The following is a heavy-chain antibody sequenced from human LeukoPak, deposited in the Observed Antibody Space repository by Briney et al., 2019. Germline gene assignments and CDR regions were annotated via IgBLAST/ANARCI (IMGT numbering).Heavy chain of an antibody. Sequence: SGPTLVNPTQTLTLTCTFSGFSLSTSGVGVGWIRQPPGKALEWLALISWDDYKRYSPSLKSRLTVTKDTSKNQVVLTITNMDPVDTATYYCARRRRFCSGGTCNWFDPWGQGTLVTVSS. CDR3: ARRRRFCSGGTCNWFDP. CDR1: GFSLSTSGVG. CDR2: ISWDDYK. D-gene: IGHD2-15*01. V-gene: IGHV2-5*02. J-gene: IGHJ5*02.